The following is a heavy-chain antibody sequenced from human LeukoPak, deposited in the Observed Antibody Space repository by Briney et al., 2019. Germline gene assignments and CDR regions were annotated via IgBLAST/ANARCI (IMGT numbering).Heavy chain of an antibody. CDR2: ISYDGSNK. V-gene: IGHV3-30*18. CDR3: AKGCDSSGEQPVNY. CDR1: GFTFSSYG. D-gene: IGHD3-22*01. Sequence: PGRSLRLSCAASGFTFSSYGMHWVRQAPGKGLEWVAVISYDGSNKYYADSVKGRFTISRDNSKNTLYLQMNSLRAEDTAVYYCAKGCDSSGEQPVNYWGQGTLVTVSS. J-gene: IGHJ4*02.